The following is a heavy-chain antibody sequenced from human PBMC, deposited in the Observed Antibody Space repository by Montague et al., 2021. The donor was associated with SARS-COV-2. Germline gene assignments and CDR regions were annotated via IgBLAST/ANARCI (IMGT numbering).Heavy chain of an antibody. Sequence: SETLSLTCTVSGGSISSSNYYWGWIRQPPGKGLEWIGRIYYSGSTYYNPSLKSRVTIFVDTSKNQFSLKLSSVTAADTAVYYCASPTYYYDSSGSDAFDIWGQGTMVTVSS. CDR1: GGSISSSNYY. D-gene: IGHD3-22*01. CDR3: ASPTYYYDSSGSDAFDI. J-gene: IGHJ3*02. CDR2: IYYSGST. V-gene: IGHV4-39*01.